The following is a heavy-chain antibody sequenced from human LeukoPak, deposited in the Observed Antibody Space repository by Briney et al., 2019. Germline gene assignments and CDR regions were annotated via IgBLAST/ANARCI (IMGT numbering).Heavy chain of an antibody. CDR1: GGSFSGYY. CDR2: INHGGST. J-gene: IGHJ4*02. Sequence: SETLSLTCAVYGGSFSGYYWSWIRQPPGKGLEWIGEINHGGSTNYNPSLRSRVTISVDTSKNQFSLKLSSVTAADTAVYYCARHFFPSDSGSFRTPFDYWGQGALVTVSS. CDR3: ARHFFPSDSGSFRTPFDY. V-gene: IGHV4-34*01. D-gene: IGHD3-10*01.